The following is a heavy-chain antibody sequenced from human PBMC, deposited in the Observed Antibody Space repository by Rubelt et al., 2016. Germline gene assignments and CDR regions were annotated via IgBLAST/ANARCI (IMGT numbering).Heavy chain of an antibody. J-gene: IGHJ5*02. CDR1: GGSISSADW. V-gene: IGHV4-4*02. D-gene: IGHD3-3*01. CDR2: IYHSEAA. CDR3: ARHKPEYYDFWSGYWVDP. Sequence: QVHLQESGSGLVKPSGTLSLTCGVSGGSISSADWWTWVRQSPGKGLEWIGEIYHSEAANYNPSLKSRVSISIDKSKNQFSLQLSSVTAADTAVYYCARHKPEYYDFWSGYWVDPWGQGTLVTVSS.